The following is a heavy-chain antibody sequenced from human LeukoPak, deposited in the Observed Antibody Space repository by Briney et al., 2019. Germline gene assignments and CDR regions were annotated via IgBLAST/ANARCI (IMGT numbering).Heavy chain of an antibody. J-gene: IGHJ4*02. CDR2: ISGSGTDT. CDR1: GFTFTTYT. Sequence: GGSLRLSCAASGFTFTTYTMTWVRPAPGKGLECVSTISGSGTDTYYADSVKGRFTISRDNSRNTLFLQMNSLRAEDTAVYYCAKDRAGTPWADWGQGTLVTVSS. D-gene: IGHD1-1*01. V-gene: IGHV3-23*01. CDR3: AKDRAGTPWAD.